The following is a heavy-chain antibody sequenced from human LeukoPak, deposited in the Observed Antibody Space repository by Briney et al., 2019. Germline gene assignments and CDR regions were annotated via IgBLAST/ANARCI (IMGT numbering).Heavy chain of an antibody. J-gene: IGHJ3*02. V-gene: IGHV4-61*01. CDR1: GVSISSSSYY. CDR2: IYYSGST. Sequence: AETLSLTCTVSGVSISSSSYYWSWIRQPPGKGLVWIGYIYYSGSTNYNPSLKRPVTISVDTSKNQFSLKLSSVTAADTAAYYCARWKRRHNVAFDIWGQGTMVTVSS. D-gene: IGHD1-1*01. CDR3: ARWKRRHNVAFDI.